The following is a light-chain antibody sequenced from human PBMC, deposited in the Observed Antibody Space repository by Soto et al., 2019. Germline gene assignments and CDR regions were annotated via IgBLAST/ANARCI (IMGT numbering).Light chain of an antibody. J-gene: IGKJ1*01. Sequence: IQLTQSPSSLSASVGDRVTITCRASQGINNYLAWYQQNPGKAPKLLIHAASTLQSGVPSRFSGSGSGTDFTLTISSLQPEDVASYYCQKYNDALRTFGQGTKVDIK. CDR2: AAS. CDR1: QGINNY. V-gene: IGKV1-9*01. CDR3: QKYNDALRT.